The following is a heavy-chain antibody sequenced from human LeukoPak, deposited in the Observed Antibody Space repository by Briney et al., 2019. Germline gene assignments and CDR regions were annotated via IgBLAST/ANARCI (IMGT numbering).Heavy chain of an antibody. Sequence: SETLSLTCTVSGGSISSYYWSWVRQPPGKGLGCIGYISYSGSTNYNASLKSRVTMSVDTSKNQFSLMLTSGTAADTAVYYCARRIVNSALDLFDYWGQGTLVTVSS. V-gene: IGHV4-59*01. D-gene: IGHD1-26*01. CDR3: ARRIVNSALDLFDY. J-gene: IGHJ4*02. CDR2: ISYSGST. CDR1: GGSISSYY.